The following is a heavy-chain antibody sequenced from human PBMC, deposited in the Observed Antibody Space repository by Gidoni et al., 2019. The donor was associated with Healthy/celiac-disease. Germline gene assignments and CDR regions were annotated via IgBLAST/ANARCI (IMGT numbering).Heavy chain of an antibody. V-gene: IGHV1-3*01. CDR2: INAGHGNT. J-gene: IGHJ4*02. D-gene: IGHD6-19*01. Sequence: QVQLAQPGAEVKKPGASVKVSCKASGYTFPSYDMHWVRQAPGQWLEGMGWINAGHGNTKCSQKYQARVTMTRDTSASTAYMRLGSLRSEGTAVYYCARYLVAVAAVPGAYFDYWGQGTLVTVSS. CDR1: GYTFPSYD. CDR3: ARYLVAVAAVPGAYFDY.